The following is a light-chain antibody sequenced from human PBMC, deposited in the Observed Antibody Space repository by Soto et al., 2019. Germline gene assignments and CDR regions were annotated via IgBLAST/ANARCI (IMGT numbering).Light chain of an antibody. V-gene: IGLV1-44*01. CDR1: SSNIGSNS. CDR2: SSN. J-gene: IGLJ1*01. CDR3: AAWDDSLNGHI. Sequence: QSVLTQPHSASGTPGQRVTISCPGSSSNIGSNSVHWFQQVPGTAPKPLIYSSNQRPSGVPERFSGSKSGTSASLAISGLQSEDEADYYCAAWDDSLNGHIFGTGTKVTVL.